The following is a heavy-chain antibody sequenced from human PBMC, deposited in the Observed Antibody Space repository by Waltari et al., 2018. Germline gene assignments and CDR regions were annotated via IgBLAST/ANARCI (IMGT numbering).Heavy chain of an antibody. CDR1: GGSISSGDYY. J-gene: IGHJ4*02. D-gene: IGHD5-12*01. Sequence: QVQLQESGPGLVKPSQTLSLTCTVSGGSISSGDYYWSWIRKPPGKGLEWIGYIYYSGSTYYNPSLKSRVTISVDTSKNQFSLKLSSVTAADTAVYYCARVAMDASIVATIIDYWGQGTLVTVSS. V-gene: IGHV4-30-4*08. CDR2: IYYSGST. CDR3: ARVAMDASIVATIIDY.